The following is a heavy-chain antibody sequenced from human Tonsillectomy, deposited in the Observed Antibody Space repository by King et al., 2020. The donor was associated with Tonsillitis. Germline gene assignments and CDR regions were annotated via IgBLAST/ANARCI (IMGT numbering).Heavy chain of an antibody. J-gene: IGHJ6*02. V-gene: IGHV1-69*01. CDR1: GGTFSSYA. CDR3: SRSCSRGSCPQDYYYGTHV. Sequence: QLVQSGAEVKKPGSSVKVSCKASGGTFSSYAISWVRQAPGQGLEWMGGIIPIFGTANYAQKFQGRVTITADESTSTAYMELSSLRSEDTAVYYCSRSCSRGSCPQDYYYGTHVWGQGTTVTVSS. D-gene: IGHD2-15*01. CDR2: IIPIFGTA.